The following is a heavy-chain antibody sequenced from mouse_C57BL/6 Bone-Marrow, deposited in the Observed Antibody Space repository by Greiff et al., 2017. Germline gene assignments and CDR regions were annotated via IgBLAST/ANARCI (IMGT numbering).Heavy chain of an antibody. J-gene: IGHJ1*03. CDR2: ISSGSSTL. Sequence: EVMLVESGGGLVKPGGSLKLSCAASGFTFSDYGMHWVRQAPEKGLEWVAYISSGSSTLYYADTVKGRFTISRDNAKNTLFLQMTSLRSEDTAMYYSARDYGSNFYWCFDVWGTGTRVTVSS. CDR3: ARDYGSNFYWCFDV. CDR1: GFTFSDYG. D-gene: IGHD1-1*01. V-gene: IGHV5-17*01.